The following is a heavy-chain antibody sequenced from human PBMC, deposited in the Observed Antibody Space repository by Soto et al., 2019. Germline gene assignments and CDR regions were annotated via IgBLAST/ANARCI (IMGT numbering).Heavy chain of an antibody. CDR2: ISWNSGSI. Sequence: PGGSLRLSCAASGFTFDDYAMHWVRQAPGKGLEWVSGISWNSGSIGYADSVKGRFTISRDNAKNSLYLQMNSLRAEDTALYYCAKDWDSSDQTGTGSWGQGTLVTVSS. V-gene: IGHV3-9*01. CDR1: GFTFDDYA. CDR3: AKDWDSSDQTGTGS. J-gene: IGHJ5*02. D-gene: IGHD6-25*01.